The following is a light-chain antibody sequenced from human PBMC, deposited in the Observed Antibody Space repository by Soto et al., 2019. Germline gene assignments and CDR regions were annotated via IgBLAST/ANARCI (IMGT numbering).Light chain of an antibody. CDR1: QSVGGD. CDR3: QQYGSSGT. CDR2: GAS. V-gene: IGKV3-20*01. Sequence: EIVMTQSPATLSVSPGERATVSCRASQSVGGDLAWYQQKPGQAPRLLIYGASNRATGIPDRFSGSGSGTDFTLTISRLEPEDFAVYYCQQYGSSGTFGQGTKVDIK. J-gene: IGKJ1*01.